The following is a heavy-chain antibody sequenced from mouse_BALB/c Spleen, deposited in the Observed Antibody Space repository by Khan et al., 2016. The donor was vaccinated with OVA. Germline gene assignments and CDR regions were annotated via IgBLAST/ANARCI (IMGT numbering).Heavy chain of an antibody. V-gene: IGHV1S137*01. J-gene: IGHJ3*01. CDR1: GYTFTDFT. CDR3: ASGGEGDRFLY. CDR2: ISTYYGDA. Sequence: QVQLKQSGTELVRPGVSVKISCKGSGYTFTDFTMHWMKQSHAMSLEWIGVISTYYGDADYNQKFKGKATLTVDKSSTTAYMDLARLTSEDSAICDGASGGEGDRFLYWGQGTLVTVSA.